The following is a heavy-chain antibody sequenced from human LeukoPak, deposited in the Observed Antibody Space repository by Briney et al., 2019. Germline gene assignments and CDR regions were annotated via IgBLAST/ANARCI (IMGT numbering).Heavy chain of an antibody. CDR1: GFTFSGYS. Sequence: GGSLRLSCAASGFTFSGYSMNWVRQAPGKGLEWVSYIGTSSNTMYCADSVKGRFTISRDNAKNSLYLQMNSLRAEDTAVYYCAKSGRSRFDYWGQGTLVTVSS. V-gene: IGHV3-48*01. D-gene: IGHD1-26*01. CDR2: IGTSSNTM. J-gene: IGHJ4*02. CDR3: AKSGRSRFDY.